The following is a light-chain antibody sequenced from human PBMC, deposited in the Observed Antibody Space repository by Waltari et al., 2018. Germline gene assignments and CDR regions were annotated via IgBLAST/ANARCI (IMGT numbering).Light chain of an antibody. V-gene: IGKV1-39*01. CDR3: QQSYS. CDR2: AAS. CDR1: QSSSDY. J-gene: IGKJ5*01. Sequence: DIQMTQSPSSLSASVGDRVTITCRASQSSSDYLNWYQQKPGKAPKLLLYAASTLQRGVPSRFSGSGSRTDCALTISSLQPEDFATYYCQQSYSFGQGTRLEIK.